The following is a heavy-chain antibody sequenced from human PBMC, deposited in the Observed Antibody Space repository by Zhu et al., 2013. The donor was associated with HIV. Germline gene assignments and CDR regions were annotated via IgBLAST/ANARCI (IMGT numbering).Heavy chain of an antibody. Sequence: QVQLVQSGAEVKKPGASVKVSCKASGYTFSDYYMHWVRQAPGQGLEWMGWINPNSGDTAIAQRFEGRVTITRDTAITTSYMELSSLRSDDTAVYYCARVADYGSGSYYGYWGQGTLVSVSS. J-gene: IGHJ4*02. D-gene: IGHD3-10*01. CDR1: GYTFSDYY. V-gene: IGHV1-2*02. CDR3: ARVADYGSGSYYGY. CDR2: INPNSGDT.